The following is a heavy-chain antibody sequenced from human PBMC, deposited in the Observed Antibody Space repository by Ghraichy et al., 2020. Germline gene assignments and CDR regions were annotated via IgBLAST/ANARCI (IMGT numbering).Heavy chain of an antibody. CDR3: ASEEVNMPWR. D-gene: IGHD2-2*01. V-gene: IGHV3-7*01. CDR2: IKEDGSMR. J-gene: IGHJ4*02. CDR1: GFTFSASW. Sequence: GGSRRLSCAASGFTFSASWMHWVRQAPGKGLQWLANIKEDGSMRQYVHFVKGRFTISRDNAKKSLFLEMDSLRVEDTAVYFCASEEVNMPWRWGQGTLVTVSS.